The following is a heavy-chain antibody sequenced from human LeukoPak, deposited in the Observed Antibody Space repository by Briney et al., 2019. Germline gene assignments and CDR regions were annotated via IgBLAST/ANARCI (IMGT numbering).Heavy chain of an antibody. V-gene: IGHV3-21*01. CDR1: GFTFSSYG. Sequence: GGSLRLSCAASGFTFSSYGMNWVRQAPGKGLEWVSSISSSSSYIYYADSVKGRFTISRDNAKNSLYLQMNSLRAEDTAVYYCARDFRSGLSGSKCVYWGQGTLVTVSS. D-gene: IGHD3-22*01. CDR2: ISSSSSYI. CDR3: ARDFRSGLSGSKCVY. J-gene: IGHJ4*02.